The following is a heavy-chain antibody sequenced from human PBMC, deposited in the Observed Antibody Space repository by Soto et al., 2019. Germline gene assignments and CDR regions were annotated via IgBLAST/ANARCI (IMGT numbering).Heavy chain of an antibody. CDR3: AQTLGLAVSGPGRFDL. J-gene: IGHJ2*01. D-gene: IGHD6-19*01. V-gene: IGHV1-69*12. CDR2: ITPIFGTP. Sequence: QVQLVQSGTGVKKPGSSVKVSCKASGGTFTFSRYAINWVRQAPGQGLEWMGGITPIFGTPNYAQKFQGRVTITADGSTKTAYMELRRLRFEDTAVYYCAQTLGLAVSGPGRFDLWGRGTLVTVTS. CDR1: GGTFTFSRYA.